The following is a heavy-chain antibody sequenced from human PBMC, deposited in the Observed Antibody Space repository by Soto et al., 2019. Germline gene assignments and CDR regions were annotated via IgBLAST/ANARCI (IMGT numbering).Heavy chain of an antibody. CDR3: ARGRDSLGGAFDI. J-gene: IGHJ3*02. Sequence: GGSLRLSCAASGFTFSSYWMHWVRQAPGKGLVWVSRINSDGSSTSYADSVKGRFTISRDNAKNTLYLQMNSLRAEDTAVYDCARGRDSLGGAFDIWGQGTMVTVSS. D-gene: IGHD3-10*01. V-gene: IGHV3-74*01. CDR1: GFTFSSYW. CDR2: INSDGSST.